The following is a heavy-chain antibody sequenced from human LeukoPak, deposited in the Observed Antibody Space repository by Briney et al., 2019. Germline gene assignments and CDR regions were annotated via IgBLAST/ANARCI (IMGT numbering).Heavy chain of an antibody. CDR3: ARGYCSSATCRHFDY. Sequence: ASVKVSCKASGYTFTSSGISWVRQAPGQGLEWMGWISVYNGNTNYAQKLQGRVTMTADTSTTTAYMELRSLRSDDTAVYYCARGYCSSATCRHFDYWGQGALVTVSS. CDR1: GYTFTSSG. V-gene: IGHV1-18*01. CDR2: ISVYNGNT. D-gene: IGHD2-2*01. J-gene: IGHJ4*02.